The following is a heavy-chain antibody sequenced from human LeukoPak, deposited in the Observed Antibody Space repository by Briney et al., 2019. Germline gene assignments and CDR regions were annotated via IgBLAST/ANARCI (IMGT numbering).Heavy chain of an antibody. D-gene: IGHD6-6*01. V-gene: IGHV3-74*01. Sequence: GGSLRLSCAASGFTFSSYWMHWVRQAPGKGLVWVSRINTDGSSTSYADSVKGRFTISRDNSKNTLYLQMNSLRAEDMALYYCAKDINRGEYSSSSGIDYWGQGTLVTVSS. J-gene: IGHJ4*02. CDR3: AKDINRGEYSSSSGIDY. CDR1: GFTFSSYW. CDR2: INTDGSST.